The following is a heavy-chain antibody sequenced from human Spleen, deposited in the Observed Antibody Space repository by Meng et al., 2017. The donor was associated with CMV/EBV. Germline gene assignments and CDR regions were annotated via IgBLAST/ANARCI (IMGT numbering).Heavy chain of an antibody. CDR1: GYNFANYW. D-gene: IGHD2-15*01. V-gene: IGHV5-51*01. J-gene: IGHJ4*02. CDR3: ARRYCSGGSCYFSYFDY. Sequence: KVSCKGSGYNFANYWIAWVRQMPGKGLEWMGIMYPRDSDTTYSPSFQGQVTISADKSISTAYLQWSSLKASDTAMYYCARRYCSGGSCYFSYFDYWGQGTLVTVSS. CDR2: MYPRDSDT.